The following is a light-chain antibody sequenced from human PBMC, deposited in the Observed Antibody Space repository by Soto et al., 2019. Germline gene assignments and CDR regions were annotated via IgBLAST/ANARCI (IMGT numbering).Light chain of an antibody. V-gene: IGKV3-15*01. J-gene: IGKJ1*01. CDR1: QSVSRN. CDR2: GAS. Sequence: EIVMTQSPATLSVSPGERATLSCRASQSVSRNLAWYQQKPGQAPRLLIYGASTRATGIPARFSGSGSGTEFTLTISSLQSEDFAAYYCQQYNNWPPWTFGQGTKVEIK. CDR3: QQYNNWPPWT.